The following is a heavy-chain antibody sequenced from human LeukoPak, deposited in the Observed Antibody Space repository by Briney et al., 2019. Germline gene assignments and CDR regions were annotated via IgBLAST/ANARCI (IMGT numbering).Heavy chain of an antibody. D-gene: IGHD3-10*01. V-gene: IGHV3-74*01. CDR3: IPYGSGSSRFDY. J-gene: IGHJ4*02. Sequence: GGSLRLSCAASVFNFSTYWMHWVRQAPGKGLLWVSRIKSDGSSTSYADSVKGRFTISRDKAKHPLSLQMDRLRAERTAVYYCIPYGSGSSRFDYWGQGTLVRVPS. CDR2: IKSDGSST. CDR1: VFNFSTYW.